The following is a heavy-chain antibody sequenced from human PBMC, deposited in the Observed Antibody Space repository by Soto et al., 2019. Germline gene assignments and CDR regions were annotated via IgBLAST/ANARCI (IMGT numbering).Heavy chain of an antibody. CDR3: ARDTSHGVTVGGLDS. CDR2: ITSGLTA. D-gene: IGHD3-16*01. J-gene: IGHJ4*02. CDR1: GFSFGGYN. V-gene: IGHV3-48*02. Sequence: EVQLVESGGGLVQPGGSLRLSCAASGFSFGGYNMNWVRQAPGKGLEWVSHITSGLTAHYADFVQGRFTISRDNAKNSLYLEMNDRRDEDTAVDYCARDTSHGVTVGGLDSWGQGTLVTVSS.